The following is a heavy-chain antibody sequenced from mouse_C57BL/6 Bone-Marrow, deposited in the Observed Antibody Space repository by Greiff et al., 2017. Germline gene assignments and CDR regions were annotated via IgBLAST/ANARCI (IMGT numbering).Heavy chain of an antibody. CDR1: GYTFTSYW. CDR2: IDPSDSYT. Sequence: QVQLQQPGAELVMPGASVKLSCKASGYTFTSYWMHWVKQRPGQGLEWMGEIDPSDSYTNYNQKFKGKSTLTVDKSSSTAYMQLSSLTSEDSAVYYCAAVLLSAFAYWGQGTLVTVSA. V-gene: IGHV1-69*01. CDR3: AAVLLSAFAY. D-gene: IGHD2-12*01. J-gene: IGHJ3*01.